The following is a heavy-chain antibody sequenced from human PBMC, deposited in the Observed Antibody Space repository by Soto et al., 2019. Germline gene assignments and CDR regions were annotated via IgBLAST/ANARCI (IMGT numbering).Heavy chain of an antibody. CDR2: ISYDGSNK. Sequence: GGSLRLSCAASGFTFSSYGMHWVRQAPGKGLEWVAVISYDGSNKYYADSVKGRFTISRDNSKNTLYLQMNSLRAEDTAVYYCAKGATELRIRDWFDPWGQGTLVTVSS. CDR3: AKGATELRIRDWFDP. CDR1: GFTFSSYG. J-gene: IGHJ5*02. D-gene: IGHD1-7*01. V-gene: IGHV3-30*18.